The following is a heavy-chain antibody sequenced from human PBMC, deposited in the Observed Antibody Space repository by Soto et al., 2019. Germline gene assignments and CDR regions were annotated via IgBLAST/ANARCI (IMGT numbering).Heavy chain of an antibody. V-gene: IGHV1-69*13. CDR1: GCTFSSYA. CDR2: IIPIFGTA. Sequence: ASVKVSCKASGCTFSSYAISCVRQAPGQGLEWMGGIIPIFGTANYAQKFQGRVTITADESTSTAYMELSSLRSEDTAVYYCARPARTSSYYYYGMDVWGQGTTVTVSS. D-gene: IGHD2-15*01. CDR3: ARPARTSSYYYYGMDV. J-gene: IGHJ6*02.